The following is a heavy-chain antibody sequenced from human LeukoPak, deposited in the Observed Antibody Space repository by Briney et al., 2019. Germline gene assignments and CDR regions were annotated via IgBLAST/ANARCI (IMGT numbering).Heavy chain of an antibody. CDR1: GFTFSSYW. V-gene: IGHV3-74*01. Sequence: GGSLRLSCAASGFTFSSYWMHWVRQAPGKGLVWVSRINSDGSSTSYADSVKGRCTISRDNAKNTLYLQMNSLRAEDTAVYYCAREGAGIQLWLNHDAFDIWGQGTMVTVSS. D-gene: IGHD5-18*01. CDR2: INSDGSST. J-gene: IGHJ3*02. CDR3: AREGAGIQLWLNHDAFDI.